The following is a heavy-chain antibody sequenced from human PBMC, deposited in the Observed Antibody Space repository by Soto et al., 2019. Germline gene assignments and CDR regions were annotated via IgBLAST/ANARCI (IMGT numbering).Heavy chain of an antibody. Sequence: EVQLLESGGGLVQPGGSLRLSCAAYGFTFSSYAMSWVRQAPGKGLEWVSAISGSGISTYYADSVKGRFTISRDNSKNTLYLQMNSLRADDTAMYYCARDHKFGEPPWSKVTLVTVSS. D-gene: IGHD3-10*01. CDR3: ARDHKFGEPP. J-gene: IGHJ5*02. CDR1: GFTFSSYA. CDR2: ISGSGIST. V-gene: IGHV3-23*01.